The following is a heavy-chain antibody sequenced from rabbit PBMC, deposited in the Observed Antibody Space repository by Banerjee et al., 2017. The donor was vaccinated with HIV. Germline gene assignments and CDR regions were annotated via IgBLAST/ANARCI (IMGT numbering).Heavy chain of an antibody. D-gene: IGHD1-1*01. Sequence: QEQLVESGGGLVKPGASLTLTCTASGFSFSSSYDMSWVRQAPGKGLEWIACINAATGKPVYATWAKGRFTISRTSSTTVTLRMTSLTAADRAAYFCARDLVGVIGWNFYLWGQGTLVTVS. V-gene: IGHV1S45*01. CDR1: GFSFSSSYD. J-gene: IGHJ3*01. CDR2: INAATGKP. CDR3: ARDLVGVIGWNFYL.